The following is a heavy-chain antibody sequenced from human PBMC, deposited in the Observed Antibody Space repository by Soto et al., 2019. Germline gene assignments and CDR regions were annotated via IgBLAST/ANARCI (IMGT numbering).Heavy chain of an antibody. CDR3: AIVSSAWYAGFFDL. D-gene: IGHD2-8*01. CDR1: GFTFNRHA. J-gene: IGHJ4*02. CDR2: LSDSGGSI. Sequence: EVQLLESGGGLVQPGESLRLYCTASGFTFNRHAMTWVRQAPGKGLEWVSGLSDSGGSIYDADSVKCRFTMSRDNSMNTLYLQMYTLRAEDTAVYYWAIVSSAWYAGFFDLWGQGTLLTVSS. V-gene: IGHV3-23*01.